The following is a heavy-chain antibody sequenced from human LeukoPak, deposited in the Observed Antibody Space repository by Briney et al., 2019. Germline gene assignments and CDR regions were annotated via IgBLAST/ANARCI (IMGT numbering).Heavy chain of an antibody. Sequence: AASVKVSCKASGGTFSSYAISWVRQAPGQGLEWMGGIIPIFGTANYAQKFQGRVTITADESTSTAYMELSRLRSEDTAVYYCARGGDYGDSSDAFDIWGQGTMVTVSS. V-gene: IGHV1-69*13. CDR2: IIPIFGTA. D-gene: IGHD4-17*01. CDR3: ARGGDYGDSSDAFDI. CDR1: GGTFSSYA. J-gene: IGHJ3*02.